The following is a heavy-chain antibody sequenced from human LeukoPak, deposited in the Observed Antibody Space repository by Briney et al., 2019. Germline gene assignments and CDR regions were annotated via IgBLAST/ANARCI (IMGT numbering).Heavy chain of an antibody. Sequence: SETLSLTCTVSGGSISSGDYYWSWIRQPPGKGLEWIGYIYYSGSTYYNPSLKSRVTISVDTSKNQFSLKLSSVTAADTAVYYCARLRDGRPNGVIDYWGQGTLVTVSS. D-gene: IGHD5-24*01. CDR2: IYYSGST. J-gene: IGHJ4*02. CDR3: ARLRDGRPNGVIDY. CDR1: GGSISSGDYY. V-gene: IGHV4-30-4*01.